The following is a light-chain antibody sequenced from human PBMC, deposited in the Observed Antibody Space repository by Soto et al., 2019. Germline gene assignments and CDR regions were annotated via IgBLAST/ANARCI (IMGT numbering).Light chain of an antibody. J-gene: IGKJ5*01. CDR1: QSIRSW. Sequence: DIQMTQSPSTLSASVGDRVTITCRASQSIRSWLAWYQQKPGKAPKLLIYDASSLESGVPSRFSGSGSGTHFTLTISSLQPEDFATYYCQQLHGYPITFGQGTRLEIK. CDR2: DAS. CDR3: QQLHGYPIT. V-gene: IGKV1-5*01.